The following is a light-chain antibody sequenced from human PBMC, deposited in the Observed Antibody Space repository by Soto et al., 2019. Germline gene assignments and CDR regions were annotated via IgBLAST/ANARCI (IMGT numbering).Light chain of an antibody. CDR1: SNDVGGFNY. Sequence: QSVLTQPASVSGSPEQSITISCTGTSNDVGGFNYVSWYQHHPGKAPKLMIYEVSHRPSGVSNRFSGSRSGNTASLTISGLQAEDEADYYCSSYTSINTVLFGGGTKVTVL. V-gene: IGLV2-14*01. CDR2: EVS. J-gene: IGLJ2*01. CDR3: SSYTSINTVL.